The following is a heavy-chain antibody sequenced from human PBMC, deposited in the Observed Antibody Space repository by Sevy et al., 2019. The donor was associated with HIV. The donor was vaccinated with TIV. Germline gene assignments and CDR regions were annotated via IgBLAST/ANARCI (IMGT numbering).Heavy chain of an antibody. Sequence: GGSLRLSCAASGFIFNNYDMYWIRQAPGKGLEWVATVSYDGADKDYADIVKGRFTISRDSSTSMLYLQMSSLRPEDTGVDFCAKDMVDCSGGTCYSGAVSPFESWGQGTLVTVSS. J-gene: IGHJ4*02. CDR1: GFIFNNYD. CDR3: AKDMVDCSGGTCYSGAVSPFES. CDR2: VSYDGADK. D-gene: IGHD2-15*01. V-gene: IGHV3-30*18.